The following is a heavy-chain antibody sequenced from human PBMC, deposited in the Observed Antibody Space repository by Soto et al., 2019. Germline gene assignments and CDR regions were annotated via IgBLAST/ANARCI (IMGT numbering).Heavy chain of an antibody. D-gene: IGHD2-15*01. CDR3: TTGSVEGV. J-gene: IGHJ6*02. CDR1: GFSFSNAW. CDR2: IKRKIDGEAT. Sequence: EVQLVESGGGLVKPGGSLRLSCAASGFSFSNAWMNWVRQAPGKGLEWVGRIKRKIDGEATDYAGPVKGRFTVFREDSKSALYLQMNSLKGDDTAVYYCTTGSVEGVWGQGTTVTVS. V-gene: IGHV3-15*07.